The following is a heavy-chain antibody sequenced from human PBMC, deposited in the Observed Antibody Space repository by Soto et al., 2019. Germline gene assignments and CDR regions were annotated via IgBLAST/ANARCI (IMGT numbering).Heavy chain of an antibody. CDR2: IIPVFATA. V-gene: IGHV1-69*01. D-gene: IGHD3-22*01. J-gene: IGHJ4*02. Sequence: QEQLVQSGAEVKEPGSSVKASCKASGGLFTSYAISGVRRAPGQGLEGMGGIIPVFATAYYAQKFQGRVTITADESTNTAYMELSSLRSEDTAMYYCARGGSGYVWFNEFWGQGSLVTVSS. CDR3: ARGGSGYVWFNEF. CDR1: GGLFTSYA.